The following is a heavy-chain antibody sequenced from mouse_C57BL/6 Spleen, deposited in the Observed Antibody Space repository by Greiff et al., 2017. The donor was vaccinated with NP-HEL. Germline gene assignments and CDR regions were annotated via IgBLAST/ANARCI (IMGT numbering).Heavy chain of an antibody. CDR1: GYTFTDYN. V-gene: IGHV1-18*01. Sequence: EVKLQESGPELVKPGASVKIPCKASGYTFTDYNMDWVKQSHGKSLEWIGDINPNNGCTIYNQKFKGKATLTVDKSSSTAYMELRSLTSEDTAVYYCARGQLRLRKGFDYWGQGTTLTVSS. CDR2: INPNNGCT. J-gene: IGHJ2*01. CDR3: ARGQLRLRKGFDY. D-gene: IGHD3-2*02.